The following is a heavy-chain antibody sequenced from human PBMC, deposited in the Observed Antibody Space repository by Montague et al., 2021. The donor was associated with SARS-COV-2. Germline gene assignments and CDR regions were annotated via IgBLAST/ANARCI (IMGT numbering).Heavy chain of an antibody. CDR2: SYYSGST. CDR3: ARVKRGYDYGLGLAAHFDA. D-gene: IGHD3-10*01. V-gene: IGHV4-59*01. Sequence: SETLSLTCTVSGGSISSYYWSWIRQPPGKGLERIGYSYYSGSTNYNHSLKSRVTISVDTAKNQFSLKLRSVTAADPAVAYCARVKRGYDYGLGLAAHFDAWGQGTLVTVSS. J-gene: IGHJ4*02. CDR1: GGSISSYY.